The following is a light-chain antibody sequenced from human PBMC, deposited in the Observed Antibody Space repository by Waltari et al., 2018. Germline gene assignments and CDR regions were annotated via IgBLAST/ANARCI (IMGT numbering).Light chain of an antibody. CDR2: DVS. CDR1: SSYGGDYYY. V-gene: IGLV2-14*03. CDR3: NSYTDTTWV. Sequence: QSVLTQPASVSGSPGQTITISCPGTSSYGGDYYYVSWYQQHPGTAPKVLIYDVSKRPSGVSNRFSGSKSGNTAFLTISGLQPEDEADYYCNSYTDTTWVFGGGTKLTVL. J-gene: IGLJ3*02.